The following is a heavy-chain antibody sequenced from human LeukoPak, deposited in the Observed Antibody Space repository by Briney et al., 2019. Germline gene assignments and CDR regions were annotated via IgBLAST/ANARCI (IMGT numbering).Heavy chain of an antibody. Sequence: NSSETLSLTCAVYGGSFSGYYWSWIRQPPGKGLEWTGEINHSGSTNYNPSLKSRVTISVDTSKNQFSLKLSSVTAADTAVYYCASNPGYSSSWYGYWGQGTLVTVSS. D-gene: IGHD6-13*01. CDR1: GGSFSGYY. J-gene: IGHJ4*02. V-gene: IGHV4-34*01. CDR3: ASNPGYSSSWYGY. CDR2: INHSGST.